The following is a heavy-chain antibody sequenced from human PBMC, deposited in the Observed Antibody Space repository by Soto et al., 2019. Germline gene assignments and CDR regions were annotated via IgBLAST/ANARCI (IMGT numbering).Heavy chain of an antibody. J-gene: IGHJ6*02. CDR2: INAGNGNT. CDR1: GYTFTSYA. Sequence: ASVKVSCKASGYTFTSYAMQWVRQAPGQRLEWMGWINAGNGNTKYSQKFQGRVTITRDTSASTAYMELSSLRSEDTAVYYCARSLNYYDSSGRGYYGMDVWGQGTTVTVSS. D-gene: IGHD3-22*01. V-gene: IGHV1-3*01. CDR3: ARSLNYYDSSGRGYYGMDV.